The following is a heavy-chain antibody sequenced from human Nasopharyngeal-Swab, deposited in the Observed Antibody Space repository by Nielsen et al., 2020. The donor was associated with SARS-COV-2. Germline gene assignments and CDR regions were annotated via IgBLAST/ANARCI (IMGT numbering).Heavy chain of an antibody. CDR3: ARDSGTTPYDFWSGYPYNWFDP. D-gene: IGHD3-3*01. V-gene: IGHV1-8*01. J-gene: IGHJ5*02. Sequence: ASVKVSCKASGYTFTSYDINWVRQATGQGLEWMGWMNPNSGNTGYAQKFQGRVTITRDTSASTAYMELSSLRSEDTAVYYCARDSGTTPYDFWSGYPYNWFDPWGQGTLVTVSS. CDR2: MNPNSGNT. CDR1: GYTFTSYD.